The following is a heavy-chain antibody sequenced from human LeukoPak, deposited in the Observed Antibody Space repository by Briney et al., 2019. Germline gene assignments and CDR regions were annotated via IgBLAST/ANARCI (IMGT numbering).Heavy chain of an antibody. CDR3: ARDRHYYDGSGYAFDI. CDR2: IYYSGST. J-gene: IGHJ3*02. V-gene: IGHV4-59*12. CDR1: GGSISSYY. Sequence: SETLSLTCTVSGGSISSYYWSWIRQPPGKGLEWIGYIYYSGSTNYNPSLKSRVTISVDTSKNQFSLKLSSVTAADTAVYYCARDRHYYDGSGYAFDIWGQGTMVTVSS. D-gene: IGHD3-22*01.